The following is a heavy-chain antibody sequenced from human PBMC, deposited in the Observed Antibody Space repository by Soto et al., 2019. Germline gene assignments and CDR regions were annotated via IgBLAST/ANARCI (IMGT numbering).Heavy chain of an antibody. J-gene: IGHJ6*02. CDR1: GGSFDGYY. CDR3: ARDLMVRGVITTDYYYYGMDV. D-gene: IGHD3-10*01. V-gene: IGHV4-34*01. Sequence: SETLSLTCALYGGSFDGYYWSWIRQSPGKGLEWIGEIHHSGSTKYNPSLKSRVTISVDTSKNQFSLKLSSVTAADTAVYYCARDLMVRGVITTDYYYYGMDVWGQGTTVTVSS. CDR2: IHHSGST.